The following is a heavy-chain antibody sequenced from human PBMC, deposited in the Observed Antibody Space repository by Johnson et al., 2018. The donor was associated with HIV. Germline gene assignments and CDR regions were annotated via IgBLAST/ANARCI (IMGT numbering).Heavy chain of an antibody. V-gene: IGHV3-30*19. CDR2: IWFAGSNK. D-gene: IGHD6-6*01. Sequence: QVQLVESGGGVVQSGRSLRLSCAASGFTFSTYGMHWVRQAPGKGLEWVAVIWFAGSNKYYADSVKGRFTISRDNSKNTLYLQLNSLRAEDTAVYYCARDISVGQLAPHDAFDIWGQGTMVTVSS. CDR1: GFTFSTYG. CDR3: ARDISVGQLAPHDAFDI. J-gene: IGHJ3*02.